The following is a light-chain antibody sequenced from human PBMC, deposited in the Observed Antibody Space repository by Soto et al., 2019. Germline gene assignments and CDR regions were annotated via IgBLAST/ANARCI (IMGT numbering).Light chain of an antibody. CDR1: HIISSW. CDR3: HQYNSYPWT. Sequence: IQMTQSPSTRSASVGDRVTITFVASHIISSWVASYQHEPGQPPKLRIYYASRVESGRPSRLSGSGSRTEFTLTISSRQPDDFATYYCHQYNSYPWTFGQGTKVDIK. CDR2: YAS. J-gene: IGKJ1*01. V-gene: IGKV1-5*01.